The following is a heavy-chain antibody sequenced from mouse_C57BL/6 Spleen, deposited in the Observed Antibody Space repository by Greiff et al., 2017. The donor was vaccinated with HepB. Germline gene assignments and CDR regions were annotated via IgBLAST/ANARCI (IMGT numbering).Heavy chain of an antibody. CDR3: ARSYYSNFGAWFAY. D-gene: IGHD2-5*01. CDR1: GYTFTSYW. CDR2: IDPSYSYT. J-gene: IGHJ3*01. V-gene: IGHV1-69*01. Sequence: VQLQQPGAELVMPGASVKLSCKASGYTFTSYWMHWVQQEPGQGLEWIGEIDPSYSYTNYNQKFKGKSTLTVDKSSSTAYMQLSSLTSEDSAVYYCARSYYSNFGAWFAYWGQGTLVTVSA.